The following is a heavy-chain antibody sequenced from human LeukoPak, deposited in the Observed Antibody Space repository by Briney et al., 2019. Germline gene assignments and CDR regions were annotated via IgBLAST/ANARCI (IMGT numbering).Heavy chain of an antibody. Sequence: AGSLRLSCAVSGFTFDDYTMHWVRQAPGKGLEWVSFISGDGNRTYYADSVKGRFSISTDKSKNSLYMQMNSLTTEDTALSYCAKGSKGMVTIGGGGEWYYYYYMDVWGKGTTVTVSS. D-gene: IGHD5-24*01. V-gene: IGHV3-43*01. CDR1: GFTFDDYT. J-gene: IGHJ6*03. CDR2: ISGDGNRT. CDR3: AKGSKGMVTIGGGGEWYYYYYMDV.